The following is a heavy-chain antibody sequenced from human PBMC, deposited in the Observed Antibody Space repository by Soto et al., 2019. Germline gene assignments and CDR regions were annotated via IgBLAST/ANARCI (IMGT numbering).Heavy chain of an antibody. D-gene: IGHD1-26*01. CDR2: INPSGGST. J-gene: IGHJ4*02. Sequence: ASVKVSCKASGYTFTSYYMHWVRQAPGQGLEWMGIINPSGGSTSYADSVEGRFTISRDNAKNSLCLQMNSLRADDTAVYYCARGRKVGNTGYYFDFWGQGTLVTVSS. CDR1: GYTFTSYY. CDR3: ARGRKVGNTGYYFDF. V-gene: IGHV1-46*04.